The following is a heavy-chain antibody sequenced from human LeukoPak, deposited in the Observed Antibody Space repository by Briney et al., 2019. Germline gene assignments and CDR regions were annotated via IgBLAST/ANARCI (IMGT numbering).Heavy chain of an antibody. CDR2: ISGSGGST. Sequence: PGGSLRLSCAASGFTFSRYAMSWVRQAPGKGLEWVSAISGSGGSTYYADSVKGRFTISRDNSKNTLYLQMNSLRAEDTAVYCCAKDRLRFLEWFAFDYWGQGTLVTVSS. CDR3: AKDRLRFLEWFAFDY. CDR1: GFTFSRYA. D-gene: IGHD3-3*01. V-gene: IGHV3-23*01. J-gene: IGHJ4*02.